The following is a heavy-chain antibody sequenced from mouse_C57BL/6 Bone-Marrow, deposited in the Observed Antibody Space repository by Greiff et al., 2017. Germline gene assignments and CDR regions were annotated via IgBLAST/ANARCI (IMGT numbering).Heavy chain of an antibody. D-gene: IGHD2-5*01. CDR1: GYTFTSYW. J-gene: IGHJ3*01. CDR3: ARDYYSNFFAY. V-gene: IGHV1-7*01. Sequence: VQGVESGAELAKPGASVKLSCKASGYTFTSYWMHWVKQRPGQGLEWIGYINPSSGYTKYNQKFKDKATLTADKSSSTAYMQLSSLTYEDSAVYYCARDYYSNFFAYWGQGTLVTVSA. CDR2: INPSSGYT.